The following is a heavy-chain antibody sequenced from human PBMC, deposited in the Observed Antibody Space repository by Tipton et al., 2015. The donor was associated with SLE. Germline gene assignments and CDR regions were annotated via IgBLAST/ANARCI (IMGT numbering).Heavy chain of an antibody. D-gene: IGHD1-26*01. J-gene: IGHJ4*02. CDR1: GGTFSSHT. V-gene: IGHV1-69*04. CDR2: IIPILGKT. CDR3: ARVKGKSGDGY. Sequence: QSGAEVKKPGSSVKVSCKASGGTFSSHTINWVRQAPGQGLEWMGRIIPILGKTNYAQKFQGRVAIIADKSTSTAYMELSSLRSEDTAVYYCARVKGKSGDGYWGQGTLVTVSS.